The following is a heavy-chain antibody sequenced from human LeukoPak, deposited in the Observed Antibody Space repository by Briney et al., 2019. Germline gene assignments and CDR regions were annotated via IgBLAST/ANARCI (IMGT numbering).Heavy chain of an antibody. CDR1: GFSFSGSA. D-gene: IGHD5-18*01. V-gene: IGHV3-73*01. J-gene: IGHJ4*02. CDR2: IRSKRNNYAT. CDR3: TRQGEPTALIDH. Sequence: GGSLKLSCAASGFSFSGSALHWVRQASGKGLEWVGRIRSKRNNYATEYGASVKGRFTISRDESKNTEYLQMNSLKSGDTAVYYCTRQGEPTALIDHWGQGTLVSVSS.